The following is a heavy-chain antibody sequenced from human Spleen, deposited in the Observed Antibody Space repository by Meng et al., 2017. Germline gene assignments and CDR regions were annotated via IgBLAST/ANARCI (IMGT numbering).Heavy chain of an antibody. J-gene: IGHJ4*02. Sequence: GGSLRLSCKGSGYSFTDYWIGWVRQMPGKGLEWMGIIYPGDSETRYSPSFQGQVTISVDKAIGTAYLQWSSLKASDTAMYYCARLGGYSFTSAIDYWGQGTLVTVSS. CDR3: ARLGGYSFTSAIDY. CDR2: IYPGDSET. D-gene: IGHD5-18*01. CDR1: GYSFTDYW. V-gene: IGHV5-51*01.